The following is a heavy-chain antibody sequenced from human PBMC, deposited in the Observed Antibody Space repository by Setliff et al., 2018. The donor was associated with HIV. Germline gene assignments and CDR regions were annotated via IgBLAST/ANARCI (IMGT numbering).Heavy chain of an antibody. CDR3: ANLWELGA. CDR1: GFTFRNYW. CDR2: IKEDGSEI. J-gene: IGHJ5*02. Sequence: LRLSCGASGFTFRNYWMTWVRQAPGRGLECVANIKEDGSEIYYMDSVKGRFTISRDNARTSLYLEMSSLRDEDTAVYLCANLWELGAWGQGTLVTVSS. D-gene: IGHD3-16*01. V-gene: IGHV3-7*03.